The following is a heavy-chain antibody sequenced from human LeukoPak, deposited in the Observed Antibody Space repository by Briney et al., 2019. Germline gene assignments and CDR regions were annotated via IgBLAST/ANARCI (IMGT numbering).Heavy chain of an antibody. D-gene: IGHD2-2*01. V-gene: IGHV4-30-4*08. J-gene: IGHJ4*02. CDR1: GGSISSGDYY. CDR3: ASGPTMRGIVVVPAAIVS. Sequence: PSGTLSLTCTVSGGSISSGDYYWSWTRQPPGKGLEWIGYIYYSGSTYYNPSLKSRVTISVDTSKNQFSLKLSSVTAADTAVYYCASGPTMRGIVVVPAAIVSWGQGTLVTVSS. CDR2: IYYSGST.